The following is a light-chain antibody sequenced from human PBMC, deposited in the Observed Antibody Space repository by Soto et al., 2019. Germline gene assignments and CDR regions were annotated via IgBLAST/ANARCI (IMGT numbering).Light chain of an antibody. CDR3: RSYTSSSTYV. Sequence: QCVLTQPASVSGSRGQSITISCTGTSSDVGGYNYVSWYQQHPGKAPKLMIYEVSNRPSGVSNRFSGSKSGNRASLTISGLQAEDEADYYCRSYTSSSTYVFGTGTKVTVL. CDR2: EVS. J-gene: IGLJ1*01. CDR1: SSDVGGYNY. V-gene: IGLV2-14*01.